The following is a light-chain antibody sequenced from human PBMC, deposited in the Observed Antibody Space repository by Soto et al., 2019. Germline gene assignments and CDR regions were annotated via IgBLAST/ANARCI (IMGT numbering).Light chain of an antibody. CDR2: EVN. Sequence: QSALTQPPSASGTPGQRVTISCSASSSDVGGYNYVSWYQQHPGKAPKLMVYEVNKRPSAVPDRFSGSKPGNTASLTVSGLQVEDEADYYCSSNAGSRYLFGTWTK. J-gene: IGLJ1*01. CDR3: SSNAGSRYL. CDR1: SSDVGGYNY. V-gene: IGLV2-8*01.